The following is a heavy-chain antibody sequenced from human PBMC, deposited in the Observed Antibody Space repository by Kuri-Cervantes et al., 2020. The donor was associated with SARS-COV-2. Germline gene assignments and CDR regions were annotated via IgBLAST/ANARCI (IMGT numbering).Heavy chain of an antibody. J-gene: IGHJ5*02. Sequence: GSLRLSCAVYGGSFSGYYWSWIRQPPGKGLEWIGEINHSGSTNYNPSLKSRVTISVDTSKNQFSLKLSSVTAADTAAYYCARGANWNYVHNWFDPWGQGTLVTVSS. CDR1: GGSFSGYY. CDR2: INHSGST. V-gene: IGHV4-34*01. D-gene: IGHD1-7*01. CDR3: ARGANWNYVHNWFDP.